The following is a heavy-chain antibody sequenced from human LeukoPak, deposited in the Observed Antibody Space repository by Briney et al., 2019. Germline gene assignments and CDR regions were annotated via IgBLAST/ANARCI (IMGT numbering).Heavy chain of an antibody. V-gene: IGHV1-3*04. D-gene: IGHD2-21*02. Sequence: GASVKVSCKASGYTFTSYAMHWVRQAPGQRLECMGWINTGDGNTKYSQKFQGRVTITRDTSASTAYMDLISLRSEDTAVYYCARNTETAIPLPYYFDYWGQGTLVTVPS. CDR1: GYTFTSYA. CDR3: ARNTETAIPLPYYFDY. J-gene: IGHJ4*02. CDR2: INTGDGNT.